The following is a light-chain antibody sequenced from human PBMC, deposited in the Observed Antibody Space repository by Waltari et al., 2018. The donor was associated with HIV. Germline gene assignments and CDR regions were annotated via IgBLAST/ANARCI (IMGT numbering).Light chain of an antibody. Sequence: EIVMTQSPATLSVSPGERATLSCRASQSVSTNLAWYQQKPGQAPRVLIFSASARAAGIPARFSGSGSGTDFTLTITSPQSEDCAVYFCQHYNNRPPLTFGQGTRLEI. CDR3: QHYNNRPPLT. J-gene: IGKJ5*01. CDR1: QSVSTN. V-gene: IGKV3-15*01. CDR2: SAS.